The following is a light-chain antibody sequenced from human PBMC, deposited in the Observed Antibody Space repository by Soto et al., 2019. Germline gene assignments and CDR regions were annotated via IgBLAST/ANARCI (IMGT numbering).Light chain of an antibody. CDR2: GAS. CDR3: QQYNNWPRT. J-gene: IGKJ1*01. CDR1: QSVSSN. Sequence: ETVTTQSPATVSVSPGERATLSCRASQSVSSNLAWYQQKPGQAPRLLIYGASTRATGIPVRFSGSGSGTEFTLTISSLQSEDFAVYYCQQYNNWPRTFGQGTKVDIK. V-gene: IGKV3-15*01.